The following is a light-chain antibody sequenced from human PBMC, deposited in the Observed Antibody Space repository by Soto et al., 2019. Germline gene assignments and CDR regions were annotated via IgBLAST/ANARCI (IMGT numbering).Light chain of an antibody. J-gene: IGKJ1*01. Sequence: DIQVTQSPSSLSASVGDRVTTTWRASQSIGTYLNWYHQKPGKAPQLLIYGASTLQSGVPSRFSASGSGTHFTLTINSLQPEDFGTYSCQQSYSAPTFGQGSKVDIK. CDR3: QQSYSAPT. CDR1: QSIGTY. CDR2: GAS. V-gene: IGKV1-39*01.